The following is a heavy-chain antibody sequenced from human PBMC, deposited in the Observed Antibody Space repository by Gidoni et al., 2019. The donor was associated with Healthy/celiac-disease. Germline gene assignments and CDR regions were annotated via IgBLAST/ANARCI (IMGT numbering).Heavy chain of an antibody. CDR3: ARDTNYDFWSGYYSSTYYYYGMDV. CDR1: GFTFSSYS. Sequence: EVQLVESGGGLVKPGGSLRLSCAASGFTFSSYSMNWVRQAPGKGLEWVSSISSSSSYIYYADSVKGRFTISRDNAKNSLYLQMNSLRAEDTAVYYCARDTNYDFWSGYYSSTYYYYGMDVWGQGTTVTVSS. CDR2: ISSSSSYI. J-gene: IGHJ6*02. V-gene: IGHV3-21*01. D-gene: IGHD3-3*01.